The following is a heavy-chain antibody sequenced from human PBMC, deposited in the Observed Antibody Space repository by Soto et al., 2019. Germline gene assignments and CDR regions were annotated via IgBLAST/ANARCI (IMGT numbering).Heavy chain of an antibody. CDR1: GFIYSSYD. Sequence: GGSLRLSCAASGFIYSSYDMSWLRQAPGKGLEWVATILVERRTFYVDSVKGRFTISRDSSQNRVFMQLNSPTAGDTALYYCAKATATGGGAFDICGQGTMVTVSS. V-gene: IGHV3-23*01. CDR3: AKATATGGGAFDI. D-gene: IGHD2-8*02. CDR2: ILVERRT. J-gene: IGHJ3*02.